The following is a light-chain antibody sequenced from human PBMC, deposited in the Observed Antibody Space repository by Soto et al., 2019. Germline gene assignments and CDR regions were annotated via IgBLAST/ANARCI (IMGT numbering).Light chain of an antibody. V-gene: IGKV3-15*01. J-gene: IGKJ1*01. Sequence: EIVMTQSPATVSVSPGERATLSCRASQSVSDKLAWYQQKPGQAPRLLIYDASTRATGIPDRFSGSGSETEFTLTISSLQSEDYAIYYCQQYNNWPPWTFGQGTKVDIK. CDR2: DAS. CDR3: QQYNNWPPWT. CDR1: QSVSDK.